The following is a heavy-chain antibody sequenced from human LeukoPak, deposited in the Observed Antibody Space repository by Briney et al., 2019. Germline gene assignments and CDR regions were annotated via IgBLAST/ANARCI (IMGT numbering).Heavy chain of an antibody. Sequence: KPSETLSLTCTVSGGSISSYYWSWIRQPPGKGLEWIGYIYYSGSTNYNPSLKSRVTISVDTSRNQFSLKLSSVTAADTAVYYCARGIGYSYGPLDYWGQGTLATVSS. J-gene: IGHJ4*02. V-gene: IGHV4-59*01. CDR2: IYYSGST. CDR3: ARGIGYSYGPLDY. CDR1: GGSISSYY. D-gene: IGHD5-18*01.